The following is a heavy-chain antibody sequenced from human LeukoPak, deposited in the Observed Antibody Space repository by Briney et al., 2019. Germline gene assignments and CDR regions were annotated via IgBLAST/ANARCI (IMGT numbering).Heavy chain of an antibody. V-gene: IGHV1-2*02. CDR1: GYTFTVYY. CDR3: ARGYSSGWYGYYFDY. Sequence: ASVTVSCKASGYTFTVYYMHWVRQAPGQGLVWVGWINPNSGGTNYAQKFQGRVTMTRDTSISTAYMELSRLRSDDTAVYYCARGYSSGWYGYYFDYWGQGTLVTVSS. J-gene: IGHJ4*02. D-gene: IGHD6-19*01. CDR2: INPNSGGT.